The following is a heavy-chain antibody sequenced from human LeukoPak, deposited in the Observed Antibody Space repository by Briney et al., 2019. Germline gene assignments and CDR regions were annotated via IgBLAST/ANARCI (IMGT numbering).Heavy chain of an antibody. D-gene: IGHD4-17*01. CDR1: GFSFSGYW. J-gene: IGHJ4*02. Sequence: GGSLRLSCAASGFSFSGYWMHWVRQAPGKGLVWVSRINADGTIATYADSVEGRFTIPRDNAKNTLYLQMNSLRAEDTAVYYCARELVSYGDYGYWGQGTLVTVSS. V-gene: IGHV3-74*01. CDR3: ARELVSYGDYGY. CDR2: INADGTIA.